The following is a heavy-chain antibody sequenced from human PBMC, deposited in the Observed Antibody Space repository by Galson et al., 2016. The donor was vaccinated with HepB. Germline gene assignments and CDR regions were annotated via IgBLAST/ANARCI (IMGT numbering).Heavy chain of an antibody. CDR3: AKDRDIIVLTAHGMDV. V-gene: IGHV3-23*01. J-gene: IGHJ6*02. CDR1: GLTFDRHA. D-gene: IGHD2-21*02. CDR2: IGRIGGCT. Sequence: SLRLSCAGPGLTFDRHAINWGRPAPGKGPEWVSGIGRIGGCTHYADSVKGRFTISRDNSQNTLYLQINQLRVEDTAVYYCAKDRDIIVLTAHGMDVWGQGATVTVSS.